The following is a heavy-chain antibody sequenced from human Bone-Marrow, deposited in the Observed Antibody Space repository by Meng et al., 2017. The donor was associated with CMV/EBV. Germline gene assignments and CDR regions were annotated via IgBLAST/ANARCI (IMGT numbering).Heavy chain of an antibody. CDR1: GGTFSSYA. V-gene: IGHV3-48*03. J-gene: IGHJ5*02. CDR3: ARWWWTLDR. CDR2: ISSSGSFV. D-gene: IGHD2-21*01. Sequence: SCKASGGTFSSYAISWVRQAPGKGLEWVSHISSSGSFVYYEDSVKGRFTTSRDDAKNSLYLQMSSLRAEDTAVYYWARWWWTLDRWGQGTLVTFSS.